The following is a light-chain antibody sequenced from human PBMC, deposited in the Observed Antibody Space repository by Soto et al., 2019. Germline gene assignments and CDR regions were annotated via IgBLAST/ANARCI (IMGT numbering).Light chain of an antibody. CDR3: QQYNSYSLT. Sequence: DIQMTQSPSTLSASVGDRVTITCRASQSISSRLAWYQQKPGKAPKILIYDASNLESGVPSRFSASGSGTEFTLTISSLQTDDFATYYCQQYNSYSLTFGGGTKVDIK. CDR2: DAS. J-gene: IGKJ4*01. CDR1: QSISSR. V-gene: IGKV1-5*01.